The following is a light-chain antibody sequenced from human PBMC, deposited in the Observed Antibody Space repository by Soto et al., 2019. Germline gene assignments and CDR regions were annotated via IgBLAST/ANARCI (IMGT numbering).Light chain of an antibody. J-gene: IGKJ4*01. CDR3: QQYSTYPLT. Sequence: DIQMTQSPSSLSASVGARVPITCRASQSISSYLNWYQQKPGKAPKLLIYAASSLQSGVPSRFSGSGSGTDFTLTIDSLQPDDFATFYCQQYSTYPLTFGGGTKVDIK. V-gene: IGKV1-39*01. CDR2: AAS. CDR1: QSISSY.